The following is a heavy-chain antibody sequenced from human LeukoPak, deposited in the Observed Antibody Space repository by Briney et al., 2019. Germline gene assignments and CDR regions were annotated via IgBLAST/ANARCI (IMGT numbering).Heavy chain of an antibody. J-gene: IGHJ3*02. CDR3: ARDLMVRGAIPAKLDAFDI. Sequence: SETLSLTCTVSGGSISSYYWSWIRQPPGKGLEWIGEINHSGSTNYNPSLKSRVTISVDTSKNQFSLKLSSVTAADTAVYYCARDLMVRGAIPAKLDAFDIWGQGTMVTVSS. CDR2: INHSGST. V-gene: IGHV4-34*01. CDR1: GGSISSYY. D-gene: IGHD3-10*01.